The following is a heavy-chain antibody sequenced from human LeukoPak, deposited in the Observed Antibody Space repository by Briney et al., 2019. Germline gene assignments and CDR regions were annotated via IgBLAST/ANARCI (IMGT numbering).Heavy chain of an antibody. J-gene: IGHJ5*02. CDR3: ARDSHPAYCSSTSCYVSGDGWFDP. Sequence: SVKVSCKASGGTFSSYAISWVRQAPGQGLEWMGGIIPIFGTANYAQKFQGRVTITADESTSTAYMELSSLRSEDTAVYYCARDSHPAYCSSTSCYVSGDGWFDPWGQGTLVTVSS. CDR2: IIPIFGTA. V-gene: IGHV1-69*13. D-gene: IGHD2-2*01. CDR1: GGTFSSYA.